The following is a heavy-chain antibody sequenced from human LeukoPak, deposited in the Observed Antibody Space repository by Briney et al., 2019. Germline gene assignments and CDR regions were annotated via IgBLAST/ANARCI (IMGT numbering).Heavy chain of an antibody. CDR3: ARRGTAYCRGGNCYSDKYFDY. CDR1: GGSLSGYY. Sequence: SETLSLTCAVYGGSLSGYYWTWIRQTPGKGLEWIGEINYSGNTNYNRSLKSRVTISADTSKNQFSLRLSSVTAADTAVYYCARRGTAYCRGGNCYSDKYFDYWGQGTQVTVSS. D-gene: IGHD2-15*01. V-gene: IGHV4-34*01. J-gene: IGHJ4*02. CDR2: INYSGNT.